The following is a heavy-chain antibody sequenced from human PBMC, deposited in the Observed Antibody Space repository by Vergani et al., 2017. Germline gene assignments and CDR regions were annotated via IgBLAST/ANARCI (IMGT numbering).Heavy chain of an antibody. J-gene: IGHJ3*02. D-gene: IGHD6-19*01. V-gene: IGHV3-23*04. CDR2: LSASDRRT. CDR1: GFTFSTYA. Sequence: EVHLEESGGGLVQPGGSLRLSCAASGFTFSTYAMTWVRQAPGKGLEWVSTLSASDRRTHYADSVKGRFTISRDISKNTLFLHMNSLRPEDTAVYYCAKVGRSEVAGTFGAFDIWGQGTMVTVSS. CDR3: AKVGRSEVAGTFGAFDI.